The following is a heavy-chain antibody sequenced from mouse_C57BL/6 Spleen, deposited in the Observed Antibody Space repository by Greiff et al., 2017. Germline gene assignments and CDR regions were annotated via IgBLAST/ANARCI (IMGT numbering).Heavy chain of an antibody. V-gene: IGHV1-64*01. J-gene: IGHJ3*01. CDR3: AGIYYDYDVLFAD. CDR2: IHPNSGST. CDR1: GYTFTSYW. D-gene: IGHD2-4*01. Sequence: QVQLQQPGAELVKPGASVTLSCKASGYTFTSYWMHWVKQRPGQGLEWIGMIHPNSGSTNYNEKFKSKATLTVDKSSSTAYMLLSSLTSEDSAFYYCAGIYYDYDVLFADWGQGTLVTVSA.